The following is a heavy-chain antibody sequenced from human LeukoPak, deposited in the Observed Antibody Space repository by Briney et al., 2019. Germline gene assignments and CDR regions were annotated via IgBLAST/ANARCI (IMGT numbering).Heavy chain of an antibody. V-gene: IGHV3-21*04. J-gene: IGHJ4*02. CDR3: AKEATWELSPIIFDY. D-gene: IGHD1-26*01. Sequence: KTGGSLRLSCAASGFTFSSYSMNWVRQAPGKGLEWVSSISSSSSYIYYADSVKGRFTISRDNSKNTLYLQMNSLRAEDTAVYYCAKEATWELSPIIFDYWGQGTLVTVSS. CDR1: GFTFSSYS. CDR2: ISSSSSYI.